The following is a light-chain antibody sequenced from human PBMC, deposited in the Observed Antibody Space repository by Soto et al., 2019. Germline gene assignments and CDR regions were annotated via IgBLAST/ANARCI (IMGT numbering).Light chain of an antibody. Sequence: QSVLTQPPSVSGAPGQRVTIACTGSSSNIGAGYDVHWYQQLPGTAPKLLIYGNSNRPSGVPDRFSGSKSGTSGSLDITGLQAEDEADYYCQSYDGSLSGWRVFGGGTKLTVL. CDR3: QSYDGSLSGWRV. CDR2: GNS. CDR1: SSNIGAGYD. J-gene: IGLJ2*01. V-gene: IGLV1-40*01.